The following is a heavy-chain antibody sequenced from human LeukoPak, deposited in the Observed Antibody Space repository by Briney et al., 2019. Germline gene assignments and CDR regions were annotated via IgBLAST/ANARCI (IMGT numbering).Heavy chain of an antibody. CDR3: ARQGYTLRFHHQYLDV. CDR1: GFALHRHA. D-gene: IGHD5-24*01. V-gene: IGHV3-30*16. J-gene: IGHJ6*03. Sequence: GTSLRLTCAASGFALHRHAMHWGRQAPGRGLEWVAVITPDGQNNYYSDSAKGRFTTSSDTSQNTCFVRVTSPRVEDTAVYYCARQGYTLRFHHQYLDVCGKGPAVTVS. CDR2: ITPDGQNN.